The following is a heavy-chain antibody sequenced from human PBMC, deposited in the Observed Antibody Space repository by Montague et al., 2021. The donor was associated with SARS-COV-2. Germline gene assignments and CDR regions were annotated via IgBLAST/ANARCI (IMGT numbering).Heavy chain of an antibody. CDR1: GFTFGDYA. D-gene: IGHD3-22*01. CDR2: ITWDSGTI. Sequence: SLRLSCAASGFTFGDYAMHWVRQAPGKGPEWVSGITWDSGTIDYADSVKGRFTISRDNAKNSLYLQMNSLRVEDTALYYGAKDFDYYDSSGYFDYWGQGTLVTVSS. V-gene: IGHV3-9*01. CDR3: AKDFDYYDSSGYFDY. J-gene: IGHJ4*02.